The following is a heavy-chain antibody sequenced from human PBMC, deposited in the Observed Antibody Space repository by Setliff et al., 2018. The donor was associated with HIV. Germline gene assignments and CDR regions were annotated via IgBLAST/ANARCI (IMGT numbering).Heavy chain of an antibody. CDR2: INSGGSTS. V-gene: IGHV3-74*03. CDR3: VRVAGFSSSWFGY. D-gene: IGHD6-13*01. J-gene: IGHJ4*02. Sequence: GGSLRLSCAASGFTFSNYWMHWVRQAPGKGLEWVSRINSGGSTSEHADAVKGRLTISRDNARNTLYLEMNSLRVEDTAVYYCVRVAGFSSSWFGYWGPGTLVTVSS. CDR1: GFTFSNYW.